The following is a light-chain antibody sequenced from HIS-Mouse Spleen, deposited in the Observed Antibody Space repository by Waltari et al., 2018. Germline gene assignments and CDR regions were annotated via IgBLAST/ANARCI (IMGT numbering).Light chain of an antibody. V-gene: IGLV3-10*01. CDR2: EDS. CDR3: YSTDSSGNHRV. J-gene: IGLJ2*01. Sequence: SYELTQPPSVSVSPGQTARITCSGDALPKKYAYWYQQKSGQAPVLVIYEDSKRPSGIPERFSGSSSGTMATLTISGAQVEDEADYCCYSTDSSGNHRVFGGGTKLTVL. CDR1: ALPKKY.